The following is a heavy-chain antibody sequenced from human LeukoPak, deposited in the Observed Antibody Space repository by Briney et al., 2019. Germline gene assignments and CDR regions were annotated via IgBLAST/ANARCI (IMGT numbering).Heavy chain of an antibody. J-gene: IGHJ4*02. V-gene: IGHV3-30-3*01. D-gene: IGHD4-23*01. CDR3: ARDTVVTPFDY. CDR1: GFTFSTYA. CDR2: IWYDGSNK. Sequence: PGGSLRLSCAASGFTFSTYAMSWVRQAPGKGLEWVAVIWYDGSNKYYADSVKGRFTISRDNSKNTLYLQMNSLRAEDTAVYYCARDTVVTPFDYWGQGTLVTVSS.